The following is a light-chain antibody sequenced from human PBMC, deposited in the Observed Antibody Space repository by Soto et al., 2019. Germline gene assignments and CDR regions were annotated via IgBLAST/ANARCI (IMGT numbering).Light chain of an antibody. Sequence: EIVLTQSPGTLSLSPGERATLSCRLSQSVSSSYLAWYQQKPGQAPRLLIYGASSRATGIPDRFSGSGSGTDFTLTISRLEPEDFAVYYCQQYGSSPTWTFGQGTKVDIK. CDR1: QSVSSSY. CDR3: QQYGSSPTWT. V-gene: IGKV3-20*01. CDR2: GAS. J-gene: IGKJ1*01.